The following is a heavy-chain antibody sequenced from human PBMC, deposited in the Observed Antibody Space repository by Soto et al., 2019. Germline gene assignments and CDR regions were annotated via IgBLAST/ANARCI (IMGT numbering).Heavy chain of an antibody. J-gene: IGHJ6*02. CDR3: ARRLERSYYYYGMDV. CDR2: IYYSGST. V-gene: IGHV4-31*03. D-gene: IGHD1-1*01. Sequence: SETLSLTCTVSGGSISSGGYYWSWIRQHPGKGLEWIGYIYYSGSTYYNPSLKSRVTISVDTSKNQFSLKLSSVTAADTAVYYCARRLERSYYYYGMDVWGQGTTVTVSS. CDR1: GGSISSGGYY.